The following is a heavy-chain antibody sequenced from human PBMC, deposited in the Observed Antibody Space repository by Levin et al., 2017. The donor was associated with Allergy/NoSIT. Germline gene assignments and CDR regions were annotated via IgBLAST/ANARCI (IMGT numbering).Heavy chain of an antibody. D-gene: IGHD6-13*01. CDR3: ARGLYTSSSWHHFDY. CDR1: GGSFSGYY. V-gene: IGHV4-34*01. CDR2: INHSGST. Sequence: PSETLSLTCAVYGGSFSGYYWSWIRQPPGKGLEWIGEINHSGSTNYNPSLKSRVTISVDTSKNQFSLKLSSVTAADTAVYYCARGLYTSSSWHHFDYWGQGTLVTVSS. J-gene: IGHJ4*02.